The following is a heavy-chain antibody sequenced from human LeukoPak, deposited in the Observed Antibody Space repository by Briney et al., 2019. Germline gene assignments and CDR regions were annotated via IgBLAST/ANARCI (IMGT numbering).Heavy chain of an antibody. CDR2: ISYDGSNK. Sequence: GGSLRLSCAASGFTFSSYAMHWVRQAPGKGLEWVAVISYDGSNKYYADSVKGRFTISRDNSKNTLYLQMNSLRAEDTAVHYCARCGYYYDSSGYYGGYYYYGMDVWGQGTTVTVSS. D-gene: IGHD3-22*01. CDR1: GFTFSSYA. J-gene: IGHJ6*02. CDR3: ARCGYYYDSSGYYGGYYYYGMDV. V-gene: IGHV3-30-3*01.